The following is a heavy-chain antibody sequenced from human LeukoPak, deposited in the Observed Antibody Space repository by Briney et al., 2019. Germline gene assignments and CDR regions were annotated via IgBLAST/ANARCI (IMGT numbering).Heavy chain of an antibody. J-gene: IGHJ4*02. CDR2: IYSGGST. V-gene: IGHV3-53*01. D-gene: IGHD3-22*01. CDR1: GFTVSSNY. Sequence: PGGSLRLSCAASGFTVSSNYMSWVRQAPGKGLEWVSVIYSGGSTYYADSAKGRFTISRDNSKNTLYLQMNSLRAEDTAVYYCAKDRVITMIVVHFDYWGQGTLVTVSS. CDR3: AKDRVITMIVVHFDY.